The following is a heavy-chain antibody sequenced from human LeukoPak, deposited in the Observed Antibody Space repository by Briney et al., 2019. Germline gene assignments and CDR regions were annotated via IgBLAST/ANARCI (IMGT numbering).Heavy chain of an antibody. D-gene: IGHD2-21*02. V-gene: IGHV1-8*01. Sequence: ASVKVSCKAPRYTFTSYDINRVRQATGQGLEWRGWMNPNSGNTGYAQKFHGRVTMTRNTSISTAYMELSSLRSEDTAVYYCARGPVTKADYMDVWGKGTTVTVSS. CDR1: RYTFTSYD. CDR3: ARGPVTKADYMDV. CDR2: MNPNSGNT. J-gene: IGHJ6*03.